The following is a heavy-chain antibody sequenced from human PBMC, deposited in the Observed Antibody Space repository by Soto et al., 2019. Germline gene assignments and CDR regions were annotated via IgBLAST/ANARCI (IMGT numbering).Heavy chain of an antibody. D-gene: IGHD6-13*01. V-gene: IGHV3-74*01. CDR1: GFIFTNFW. CDR2: IDTSGSST. Sequence: GALRLSCEASGFIFTNFWMHWVRQVPGKGLVWVSRIDTSGSSTSYADSVKGRFTISRDNAKNTVSLQMNSLRAEDTGVYYCAKDSWYFDLWSQGSLVTVSS. CDR3: AKDSWYFDL. J-gene: IGHJ4*02.